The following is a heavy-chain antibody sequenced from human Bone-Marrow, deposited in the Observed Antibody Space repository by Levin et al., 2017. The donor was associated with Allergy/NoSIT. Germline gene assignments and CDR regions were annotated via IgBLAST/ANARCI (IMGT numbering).Heavy chain of an antibody. J-gene: IGHJ6*02. V-gene: IGHV3-48*01. CDR3: ARDLQCRWYCSSTSCHYYYYGMDV. CDR2: ISSSSSTI. CDR1: GFTFSSYS. D-gene: IGHD2-2*01. Sequence: ASVKVSCAASGFTFSSYSMNWVRQAPGKGLEWVSYISSSSSTIYYADSVKGRFTISRDNAKNSLYLQMNSLRAEDTAVYYCARDLQCRWYCSSTSCHYYYYGMDVWGQGTTVTVSS.